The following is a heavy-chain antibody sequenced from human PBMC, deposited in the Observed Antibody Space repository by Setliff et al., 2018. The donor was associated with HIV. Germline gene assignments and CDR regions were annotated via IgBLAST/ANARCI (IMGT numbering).Heavy chain of an antibody. CDR1: GSTFSNYW. D-gene: IGHD3-10*01. V-gene: IGHV3-7*03. CDR2: IKQDGSEK. Sequence: GGSLRLSCAASGSTFSNYWLSWVRQAPGKGPEWVANIKQDGSEKYNVESVKGRFTISRDNAKNSLYLQMNSLRVEDTAVYYCVSTGWGLREVLSPGVWGTGTTVTVSS. CDR3: VSTGWGLREVLSPGV. J-gene: IGHJ6*04.